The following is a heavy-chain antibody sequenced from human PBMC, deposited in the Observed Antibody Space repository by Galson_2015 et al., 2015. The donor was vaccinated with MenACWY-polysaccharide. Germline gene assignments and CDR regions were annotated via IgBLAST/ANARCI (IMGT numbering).Heavy chain of an antibody. Sequence: SLRLSCAASQFTFNNYAMIWVRQAPGKGLEWVSTINPSGGSTWYADSVKGRFSISRDNSNNMLYLQMNSLRADDTAVYYCANGCSISSCSPLDDWGQGTLVSVSS. CDR3: ANGCSISSCSPLDD. CDR2: INPSGGST. CDR1: QFTFNNYA. V-gene: IGHV3-23*01. J-gene: IGHJ4*02. D-gene: IGHD2-2*01.